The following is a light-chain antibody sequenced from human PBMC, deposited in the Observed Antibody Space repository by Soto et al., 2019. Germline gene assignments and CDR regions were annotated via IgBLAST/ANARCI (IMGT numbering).Light chain of an antibody. CDR1: QSIAGY. Sequence: DIQMTQSPSSLSASVVDRFTITFLASQSIAGYLSWYQQRPGKAPKFLIYSASSLQRGVPSRFSGSGSGTDFSLTINGLQPEDFATYFCQQSFSVPITFGQGTRLEIK. J-gene: IGKJ5*01. CDR3: QQSFSVPIT. V-gene: IGKV1-39*01. CDR2: SAS.